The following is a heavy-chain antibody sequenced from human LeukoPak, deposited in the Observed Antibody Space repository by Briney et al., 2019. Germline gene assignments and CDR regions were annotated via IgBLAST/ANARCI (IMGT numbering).Heavy chain of an antibody. V-gene: IGHV3-30*18. Sequence: GGSLRLSCVASGFTFRSYGMHWVRQAPGRGLQWVARISFDGTSAYYADSVKGRFTISRDNSKNTLYLQMNSLRAEDTAVYYCAKDPRRHYYDSSGQSDWGQGTLVTVSS. CDR2: ISFDGTSA. J-gene: IGHJ4*02. CDR3: AKDPRRHYYDSSGQSD. CDR1: GFTFRSYG. D-gene: IGHD3-22*01.